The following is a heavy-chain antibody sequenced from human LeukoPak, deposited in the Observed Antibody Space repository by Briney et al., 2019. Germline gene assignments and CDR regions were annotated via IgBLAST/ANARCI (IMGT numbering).Heavy chain of an antibody. CDR3: ARAERNDAFDI. CDR2: IYHSGST. Sequence: SETLSITCAVSGGSISSGGYSWSWIRQPPGKGLEWIGYIYHSGSTYYNPSLKSRVTISVDRSKNQFSLKLSSVTAADTAVYYCARAERNDAFDIWGQGTMVTVSS. V-gene: IGHV4-30-2*01. CDR1: GGSISSGGYS. J-gene: IGHJ3*02.